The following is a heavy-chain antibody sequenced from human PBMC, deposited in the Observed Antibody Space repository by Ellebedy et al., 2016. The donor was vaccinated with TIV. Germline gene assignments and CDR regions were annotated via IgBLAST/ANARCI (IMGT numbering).Heavy chain of an antibody. Sequence: GESLKISCKGSGYTFTNFWIGWARQMPGKGLEWMGIIYPGDSDTRYSPSFQGQVTISADMSTSTAYVQWSSLKASDSAMYYCARRRGGYAGYDGFDFWGQGTLVTVSS. CDR3: ARRRGGYAGYDGFDF. D-gene: IGHD5-12*01. CDR1: GYTFTNFW. CDR2: IYPGDSDT. J-gene: IGHJ4*02. V-gene: IGHV5-51*01.